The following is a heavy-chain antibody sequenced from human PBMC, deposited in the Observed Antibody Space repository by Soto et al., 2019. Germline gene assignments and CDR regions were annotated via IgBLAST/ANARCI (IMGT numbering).Heavy chain of an antibody. CDR2: ISGSGGST. CDR1: GFTFSSYA. Sequence: PGGSLRLSCAASGFTFSSYAMSWVRQAPGKGLEWVSAISGSGGSTYYADSVKGRFTISRENAKNSLYLQMNSLRAEDTAVYYCARVPQAAGTPDYWGQGTLVTVSS. J-gene: IGHJ4*02. V-gene: IGHV3-23*01. D-gene: IGHD6-13*01. CDR3: ARVPQAAGTPDY.